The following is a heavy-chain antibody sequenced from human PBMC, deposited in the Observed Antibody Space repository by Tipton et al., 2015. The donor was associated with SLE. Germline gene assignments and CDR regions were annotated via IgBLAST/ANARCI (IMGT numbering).Heavy chain of an antibody. CDR2: MTGSGETT. CDR1: GFTLANYA. V-gene: IGHV3-23*01. CDR3: ARVLSSWGY. D-gene: IGHD6-13*01. Sequence: SLRLSCAASGFTLANYATSWVRQAPGKGLEWVAAMTGSGETTNYADSVKGRFTISRDNAKNSLYLQMNSLRAEDTAVYYCARVLSSWGYWGQGTLVTVS. J-gene: IGHJ4*02.